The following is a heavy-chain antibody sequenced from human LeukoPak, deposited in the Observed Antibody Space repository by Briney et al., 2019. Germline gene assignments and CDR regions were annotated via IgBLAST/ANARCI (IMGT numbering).Heavy chain of an antibody. Sequence: GGSLRLSCAASGFTFSSYWMNWVRHAPGKGLVWVSRIASDGSSTTYADSVKGRFSISRDNAKNTLYLQMNSLRVEDTAVYYCARDSGYDLLYYYYGMDVWGQGTTVTVSS. D-gene: IGHD5-12*01. CDR3: ARDSGYDLLYYYYGMDV. V-gene: IGHV3-74*01. CDR1: GFTFSSYW. J-gene: IGHJ6*02. CDR2: IASDGSST.